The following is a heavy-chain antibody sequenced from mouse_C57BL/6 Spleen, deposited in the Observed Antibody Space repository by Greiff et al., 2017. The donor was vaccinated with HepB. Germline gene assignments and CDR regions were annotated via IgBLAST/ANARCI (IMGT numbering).Heavy chain of an antibody. V-gene: IGHV8-8*01. CDR3: ARIGGTVVDLYAMDY. Sequence: QVQLKESGPGILQPSPTLSLSCSFSGFSLSTFGMGVGWIRPPSGKGLEWLAHIWWDDDKYYNPALKSRLTIAKDTSKNQAFLKIANVDTADTATYYCARIGGTVVDLYAMDYWGQGTSVTVSS. J-gene: IGHJ4*01. CDR2: IWWDDDK. CDR1: GFSLSTFGMG. D-gene: IGHD1-1*01.